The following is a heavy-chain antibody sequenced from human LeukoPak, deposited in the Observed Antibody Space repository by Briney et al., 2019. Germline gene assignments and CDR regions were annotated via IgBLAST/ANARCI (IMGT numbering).Heavy chain of an antibody. CDR3: ARGDLDYDILTGHEN. CDR2: IIPIFGTA. Sequence: SVKVSCKASGGTFSSYAISWVRQAPGQGLEWMGGIIPIFGTANYAQKFQGRVTITADESTSTAYMELSSLRSEDTAVYYCARGDLDYDILTGHENWGQGTLVTVSS. J-gene: IGHJ4*02. CDR1: GGTFSSYA. D-gene: IGHD3-9*01. V-gene: IGHV1-69*01.